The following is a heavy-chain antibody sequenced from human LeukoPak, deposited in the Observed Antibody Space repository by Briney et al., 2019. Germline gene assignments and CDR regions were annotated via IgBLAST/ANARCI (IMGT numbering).Heavy chain of an antibody. D-gene: IGHD6-19*01. V-gene: IGHV3-74*01. CDR1: GITFSNYW. CDR3: ARDRFKAVAAPGFDY. Sequence: PGGSLRLSCAASGITFSNYWMHWVRQAPGKGLVWVSRINSDGSSTRYADSVKGRFTISRDNAKNTLYLQMNSLRAEDTAVYYCARDRFKAVAAPGFDYWGQGTLVTVSS. J-gene: IGHJ4*02. CDR2: INSDGSST.